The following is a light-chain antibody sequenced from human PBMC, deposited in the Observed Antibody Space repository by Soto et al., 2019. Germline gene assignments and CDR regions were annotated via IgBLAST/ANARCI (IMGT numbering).Light chain of an antibody. CDR3: QQYGDGNSPRYS. CDR2: ATS. CDR1: QSVSSIY. Sequence: EIVLTQSPGTLSLSPGERVTLSCRASQSVSSIYLAWYQQKPGQAPRLLIYATSSRAPGIPDRFSGSGSGTDFTLTISRLEPVDFAVYYCQQYGDGNSPRYSFGQGTRLEIK. J-gene: IGKJ2*03. V-gene: IGKV3-20*01.